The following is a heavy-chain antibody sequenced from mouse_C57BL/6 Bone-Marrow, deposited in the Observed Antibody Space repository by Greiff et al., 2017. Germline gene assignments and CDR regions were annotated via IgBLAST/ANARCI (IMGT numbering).Heavy chain of an antibody. CDR1: GYTFTDYY. Sequence: VQLQQSGPELVKPGASVKISCKASGYTFTDYYMNWVKQSHGKSLEWIGDINPNNGGTSYNQKFKGKATLTVYKSSSTAYMELRSLTSEDSSVYYCARSIDYDYAMDYWGQGTSVTVSS. CDR2: INPNNGGT. J-gene: IGHJ4*01. D-gene: IGHD2-4*01. V-gene: IGHV1-26*01. CDR3: ARSIDYDYAMDY.